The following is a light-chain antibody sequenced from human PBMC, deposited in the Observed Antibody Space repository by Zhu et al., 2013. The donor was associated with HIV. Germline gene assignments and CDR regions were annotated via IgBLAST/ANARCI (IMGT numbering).Light chain of an antibody. V-gene: IGLV2-23*02. J-gene: IGLJ2*01. CDR3: SSYAGSGGI. Sequence: QSALTQPASVSGSPGQSITISCTGTSNDVGSYDLVSWYQHHPGKAPKVMIYEVNKRPSGVSNRFSGSKSGNTASLTISGLQAEDEADYYCSSYAGSGGIFGGGTKLTVL. CDR2: EVN. CDR1: SNDVGSYDL.